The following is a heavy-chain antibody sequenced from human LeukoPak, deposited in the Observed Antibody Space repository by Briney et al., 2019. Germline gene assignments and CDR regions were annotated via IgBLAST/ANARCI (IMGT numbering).Heavy chain of an antibody. CDR3: ARRGYFDY. V-gene: IGHV1-2*02. CDR1: GYTFSDYY. Sequence: ASVKVSCKASGYTFSDYYIHWVRQAPVQGLEWMGSIDPKRNDRTSAQKFQGRVTMTRDMSLRTAYMELSGLTFDDTAVYYCARRGYFDYWGQGTLVTVSS. CDR2: IDPKRNDR. J-gene: IGHJ4*02.